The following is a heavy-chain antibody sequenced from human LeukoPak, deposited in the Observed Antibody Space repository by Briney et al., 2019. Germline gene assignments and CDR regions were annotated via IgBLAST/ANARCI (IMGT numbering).Heavy chain of an antibody. D-gene: IGHD6-13*01. Sequence: GGSLRLSCAASGFTFSDYYMSWIRQAPGKGLEWVSGISGNGGGTYYADSVKGRFTISRDNSKNTLYLQMNSLRAEDTAVYYCAKSFGYSRSWFDYWGQGTPVTVSS. J-gene: IGHJ4*02. V-gene: IGHV3-23*01. CDR1: GFTFSDYY. CDR3: AKSFGYSRSWFDY. CDR2: ISGNGGGT.